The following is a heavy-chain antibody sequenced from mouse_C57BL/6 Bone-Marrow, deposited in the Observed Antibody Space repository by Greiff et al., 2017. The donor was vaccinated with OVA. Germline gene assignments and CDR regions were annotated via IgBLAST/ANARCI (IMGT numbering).Heavy chain of an antibody. V-gene: IGHV5-9-1*02. CDR2: ISSGGDYI. CDR1: GFTLSSYA. Sequence: EVKLQESGEGLVKPGGSLKLSCAASGFTLSSYAMSWVRQTPDKRLEWVAYISSGGDYIYYADTVKGRFTISRDNARNTLYLQMSSLKSEDTAMYYCTRLLDAMDYWGQGTSVTVSS. J-gene: IGHJ4*01. CDR3: TRLLDAMDY. D-gene: IGHD2-1*01.